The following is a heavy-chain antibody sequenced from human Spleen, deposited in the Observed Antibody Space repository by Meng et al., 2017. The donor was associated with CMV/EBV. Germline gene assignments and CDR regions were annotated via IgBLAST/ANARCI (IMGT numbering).Heavy chain of an antibody. J-gene: IGHJ5*02. D-gene: IGHD3-16*01. Sequence: VEVLGSGGGLVQPGGSLGFSFSASGFTFSSYAMGWVRQAPGKGLEWVSAISGSGGSTYYADSVKGRFTISRDNSKNTLYLQMNSLRAEDTAVYYCARGGGYDNGFDPWGQGTLVTVSS. CDR2: ISGSGGST. V-gene: IGHV3-23*01. CDR3: ARGGGYDNGFDP. CDR1: GFTFSSYA.